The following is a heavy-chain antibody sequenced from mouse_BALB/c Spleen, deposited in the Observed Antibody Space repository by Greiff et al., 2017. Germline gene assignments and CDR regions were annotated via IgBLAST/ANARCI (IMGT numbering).Heavy chain of an antibody. J-gene: IGHJ3*01. Sequence: VQLQQSGPSLVKPSQTLSLTCSVTGDSITSGYWNWIRKFPGNKLEYMGYISYSGSTYYNPSLKSRISITRDTSKNQYYLQLNSVTTEDTATYYCARSDYGSSYPFAYWGQGTLVTVSA. CDR2: ISYSGST. V-gene: IGHV3-8*02. D-gene: IGHD1-1*01. CDR1: GDSITSGY. CDR3: ARSDYGSSYPFAY.